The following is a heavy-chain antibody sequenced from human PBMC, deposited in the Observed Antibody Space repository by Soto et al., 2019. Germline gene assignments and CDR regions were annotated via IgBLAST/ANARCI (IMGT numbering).Heavy chain of an antibody. CDR1: GGTFSSYA. J-gene: IGHJ4*02. Sequence: SVKVSCKASGGTFSSYAISWVRQAPGQGLEWMGGIIPIFGTANYAQKFQGRVTITADKSTSTAYMELSSLRSEDTAVYYCARPDRPRDSSGWYEFEYWGQGTLVTVSS. V-gene: IGHV1-69*06. D-gene: IGHD6-19*01. CDR3: ARPDRPRDSSGWYEFEY. CDR2: IIPIFGTA.